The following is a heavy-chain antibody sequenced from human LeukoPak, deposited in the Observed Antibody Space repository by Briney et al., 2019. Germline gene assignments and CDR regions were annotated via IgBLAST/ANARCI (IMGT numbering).Heavy chain of an antibody. D-gene: IGHD6-19*01. CDR2: ISAYNGNT. CDR3: ARDGSKIAVAGSIDY. J-gene: IGHJ4*02. CDR1: GYTFTSYG. Sequence: ASANVSCKASGYTFTSYGISWVRQAPGQGLEWMGWISAYNGNTNYAQKLQGRVTMTTDTSTSTAYMELRSLRSDDTAVYYCARDGSKIAVAGSIDYWGQGTLVTVSS. V-gene: IGHV1-18*04.